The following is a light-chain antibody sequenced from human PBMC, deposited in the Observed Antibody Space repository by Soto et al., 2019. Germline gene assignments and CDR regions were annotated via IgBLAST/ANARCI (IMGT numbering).Light chain of an antibody. V-gene: IGLV2-14*03. CDR1: SSDIGDSNY. CDR2: DVS. J-gene: IGLJ1*01. CDR3: SSFRSSGTSHV. Sequence: QSALTQPASVSGSPGQSITISCTGTSSDIGDSNYVSWYQQHPGKAPKLVIYDVSNRPSGVSNRFSGSKSANTASLTISGLQAEDEADYYCSSFRSSGTSHVVGTGTKLTVL.